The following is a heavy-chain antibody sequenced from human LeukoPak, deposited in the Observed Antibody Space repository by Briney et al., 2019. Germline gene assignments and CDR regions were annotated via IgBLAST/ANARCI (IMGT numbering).Heavy chain of an antibody. CDR3: ARGPQFCSGGSCYGYYFDY. Sequence: GGSLRLSCAASGFTFSSYSMNWVRQPPGKGLEWASSISSSGSYIYYADSVKGRFSISRDSAKNLLYLQMNSLRAEDTAVYYCARGPQFCSGGSCYGYYFDYWGQGTLVTVSS. CDR2: ISSSGSYI. D-gene: IGHD2-15*01. V-gene: IGHV3-21*01. CDR1: GFTFSSYS. J-gene: IGHJ4*02.